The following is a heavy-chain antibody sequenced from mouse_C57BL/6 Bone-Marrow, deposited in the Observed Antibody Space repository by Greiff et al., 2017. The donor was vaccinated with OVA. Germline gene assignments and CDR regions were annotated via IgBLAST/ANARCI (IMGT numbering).Heavy chain of an antibody. CDR3: ARGVYYDYDGGWFAY. Sequence: VMLMESGAELVRPWTSVTVSCKASGYAFTNYLIEWVKPRPGQGLEWIGVINPGSGGTNYNEKFKGKATMTADKSSSTAYMQLRSLTSKDSAVYFCARGVYYDYDGGWFAYWGQGTLVTVSA. V-gene: IGHV1-54*01. J-gene: IGHJ3*01. CDR1: GYAFTNYL. CDR2: INPGSGGT. D-gene: IGHD2-4*01.